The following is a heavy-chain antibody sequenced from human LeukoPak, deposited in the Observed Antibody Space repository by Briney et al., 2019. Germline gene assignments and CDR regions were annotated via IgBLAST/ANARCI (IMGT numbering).Heavy chain of an antibody. CDR3: ARGAGMDV. V-gene: IGHV3-48*02. CDR2: ISSSSSII. CDR1: GFTFSSYN. J-gene: IGHJ6*02. Sequence: PGGSLRLSCAASGFTFSSYNMNGVRQVPGRGLEWVSYISSSSSIIHYADSVKGRFTISRDNAKNSLYLQMNSLRDEDTAVYYCARGAGMDVWGQGTTVTVSS.